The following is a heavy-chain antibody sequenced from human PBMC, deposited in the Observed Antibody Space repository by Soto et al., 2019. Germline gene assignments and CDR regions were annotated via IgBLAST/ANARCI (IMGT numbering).Heavy chain of an antibody. CDR1: GFTFSDYY. J-gene: IGHJ6*03. CDR3: ARGHRGPYYYYYYMDV. Sequence: GGSLRLSCAASGFTFSDYYMSWIRQAPGKGLEWVSYISSSGSTIYYADSVKGRFTISRDNAKNSLYLQMNSLRAEDTAVYYCARGHRGPYYYYYYMDVWGKGTTVTVSS. V-gene: IGHV3-11*01. CDR2: ISSSGSTI.